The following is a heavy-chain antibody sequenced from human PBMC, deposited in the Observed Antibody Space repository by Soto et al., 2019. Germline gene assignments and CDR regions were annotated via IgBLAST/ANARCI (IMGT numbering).Heavy chain of an antibody. CDR1: GYSFTGYY. D-gene: IGHD2-8*02. Sequence: HEHLVQSGAEVKRSGAYLKVSCKASGYSFTGYYIHWVRQAPGQGLEWMGWINPDSGATNYAQNFQGRVTLTSDTSISTASMDLTSLTSDDTAVYYCARGDYGTGGYPFPYFDYWGQETLVIVSS. V-gene: IGHV1-2*02. CDR3: ARGDYGTGGYPFPYFDY. J-gene: IGHJ4*02. CDR2: INPDSGAT.